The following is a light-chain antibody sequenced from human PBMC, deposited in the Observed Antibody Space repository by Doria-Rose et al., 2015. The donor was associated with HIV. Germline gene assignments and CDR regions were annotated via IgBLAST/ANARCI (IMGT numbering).Light chain of an antibody. V-gene: IGKV4-1*01. CDR2: WAS. Sequence: DIRLTQSPESLGMSLGERATLNCKSNQSLLYTSKHYLAWYQQQPGQPPKLLIYWASTRQYGVTARFSCSGSVTDFTLTISSLDAEDVAVYYCQQYYDTPSFGPGTTVDIK. J-gene: IGKJ3*01. CDR3: QQYYDTPS. CDR1: QSLLYTSKHY.